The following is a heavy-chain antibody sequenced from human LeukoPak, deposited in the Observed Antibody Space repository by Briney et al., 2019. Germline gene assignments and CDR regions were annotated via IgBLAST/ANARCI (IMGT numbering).Heavy chain of an antibody. CDR1: GYTFTGYY. D-gene: IGHD2-2*02. Sequence: ASVKLSCKASGYTFTGYYMHWVRQAPGQGLEWMGWINPNSGGTNYAQKFQGRVTMTRDTSISTAYMELSRLRSDDTAVYYCAREIGGYCSSTSCYTDDYWGQGTLVTVSS. CDR3: AREIGGYCSSTSCYTDDY. J-gene: IGHJ4*02. CDR2: INPNSGGT. V-gene: IGHV1-2*02.